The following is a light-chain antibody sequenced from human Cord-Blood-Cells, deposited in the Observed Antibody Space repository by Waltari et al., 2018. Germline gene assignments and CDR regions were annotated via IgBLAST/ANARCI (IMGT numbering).Light chain of an antibody. J-gene: IGLJ3*02. CDR1: SSDVGSYNL. CDR3: CSYAGSSTV. Sequence: QSALTQPASVSGSPGQSITISCTGTSSDVGSYNLVSWYQQHPGKAPKPMIYEGSTRPSGVSNRFSGSKSGNTASRTISGLQAEDEADYYCCSYAGSSTVFGGGTKLTVL. CDR2: EGS. V-gene: IGLV2-23*01.